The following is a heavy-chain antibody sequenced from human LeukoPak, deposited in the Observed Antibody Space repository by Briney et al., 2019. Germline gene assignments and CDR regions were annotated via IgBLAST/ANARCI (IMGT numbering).Heavy chain of an antibody. CDR1: GFTFSSYG. CDR3: AKDRDYYLVGFFDY. V-gene: IGHV3-23*01. Sequence: QPGRSLRLSCAASGFTFSSYGMHWVRQAPGKGLEWVSAISGSGVTTYYADSVKGRFTISRDNSKNTLYLQMNSLRAEDTALYYCAKDRDYYLVGFFDYWGQGTLVTVSS. D-gene: IGHD3-10*01. J-gene: IGHJ4*02. CDR2: ISGSGVTT.